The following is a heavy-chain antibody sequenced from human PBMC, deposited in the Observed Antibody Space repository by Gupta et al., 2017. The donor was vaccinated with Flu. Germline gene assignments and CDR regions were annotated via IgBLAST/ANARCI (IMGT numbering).Heavy chain of an antibody. D-gene: IGHD3-16*02. J-gene: IGHJ4*02. Sequence: EVQLLESGGGLVLPGGSLRLSCVASGFTISTYAMSWVRQAPGKGPEYVSSISDAGNYYADSGKGRFTISRDNSKSTLFLQMDSLKGEDLAIYYCARNAVNVSRYYYYDYWGQGVLVPVS. CDR1: GFTISTYA. CDR2: ISDAGN. CDR3: ARNAVNVSRYYYYDY. V-gene: IGHV3-23*01.